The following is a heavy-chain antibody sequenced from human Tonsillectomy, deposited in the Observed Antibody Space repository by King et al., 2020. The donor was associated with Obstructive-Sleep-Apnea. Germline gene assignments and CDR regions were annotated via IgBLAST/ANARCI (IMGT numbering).Heavy chain of an antibody. V-gene: IGHV3-9*01. CDR3: AKHYGSGSSD. D-gene: IGHD3-10*01. CDR1: GFTFDDYA. J-gene: IGHJ4*02. Sequence: VQLVESGGGLVQPGRSLRLSCAASGFTFDDYAMHWVRQAPGKGLEWGSGISWNSGSIGYADSVKGRFTISRDNAKNSLYLQMNSLRAEDTALYYCAKHYGSGSSDWGQGTLVTVSS. CDR2: ISWNSGSI.